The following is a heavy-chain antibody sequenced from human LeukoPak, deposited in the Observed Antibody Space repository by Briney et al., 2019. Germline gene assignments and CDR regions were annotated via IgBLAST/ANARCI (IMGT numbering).Heavy chain of an antibody. J-gene: IGHJ4*02. Sequence: SETLSLTCAVHGGSFSGYYWSWIRQPPGKGLEWIGEINHSGSTNYNPSLKSRVTISVDTSKNQFSLKLSSVTAADTAVYYCARGGGFWSGYYIDYWGQGTLVTVSS. CDR1: GGSFSGYY. D-gene: IGHD3-3*01. CDR3: ARGGGFWSGYYIDY. CDR2: INHSGST. V-gene: IGHV4-34*01.